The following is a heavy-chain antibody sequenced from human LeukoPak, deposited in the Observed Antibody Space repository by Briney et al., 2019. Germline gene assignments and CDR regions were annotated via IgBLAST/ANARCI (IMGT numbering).Heavy chain of an antibody. CDR3: ARVSVAYYFDSSGYSGDY. V-gene: IGHV1-18*01. CDR2: ISAYNGYT. CDR1: GYTFTSHG. Sequence: ASVKVSCKASGYTFTSHGITWVRQAPGQGHECMGWISAYNGYTNNAQNLQGRVTMTTDTSTSTAYMELRSLRSDDTAVYYCARVSVAYYFDSSGYSGDYWGQGTLVTVSS. J-gene: IGHJ4*02. D-gene: IGHD3-22*01.